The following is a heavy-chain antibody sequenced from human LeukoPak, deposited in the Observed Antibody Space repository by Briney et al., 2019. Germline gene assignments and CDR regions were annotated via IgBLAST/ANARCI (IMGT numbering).Heavy chain of an antibody. CDR2: IYYSGST. J-gene: IGHJ6*03. CDR3: ARDLGATYYYYYMDV. Sequence: SETLSLTCTVSGGSISSGDYYWRWLRQPPGKGLEWIGYIYYSGSTYYNPSLKSRVTISVDTSKNQFSLKLSSVTAADTAVYYCARDLGATYYYYYMDVWGKGTTVTVSS. V-gene: IGHV4-30-4*08. CDR1: GGSISSGDYY.